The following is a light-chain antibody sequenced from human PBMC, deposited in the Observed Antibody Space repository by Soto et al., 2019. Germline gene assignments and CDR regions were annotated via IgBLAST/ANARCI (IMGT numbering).Light chain of an antibody. CDR2: SNA. CDR1: RSNIGGNY. V-gene: IGLV1-47*02. CDR3: AACADSLSGVL. J-gene: IGLJ2*01. Sequence: QSVLTQPPSASGTPGQRVTISCSGGRSNIGGNYVYWYQQLPATAPKLLIYSNAQRPSGVPDRFSGSKSGSSASLAISGLQSEDEADYYCAACADSLSGVLFGGGTKLTVL.